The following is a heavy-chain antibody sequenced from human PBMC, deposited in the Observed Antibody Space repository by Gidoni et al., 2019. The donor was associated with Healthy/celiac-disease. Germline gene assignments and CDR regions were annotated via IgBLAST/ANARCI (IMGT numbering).Heavy chain of an antibody. CDR2: IGTAGDT. CDR1: GVTLSSYD. V-gene: IGHV3-13*04. D-gene: IGHD3-16*02. J-gene: IGHJ2*01. Sequence: EVQLVESGGGLVQTGGCLRLSYAASGVTLSSYDMHWVRQATGKGLEWVSAIGTAGDTYYPGSVKGRFPISRENAKNSLYLQLNSLRAGDTAVYYCAREGKYDYVWGSYRPHWYFDLWVRGTLVTVSS. CDR3: AREGKYDYVWGSYRPHWYFDL.